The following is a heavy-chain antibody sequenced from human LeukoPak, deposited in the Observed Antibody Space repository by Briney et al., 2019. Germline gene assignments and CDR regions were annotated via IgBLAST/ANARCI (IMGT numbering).Heavy chain of an antibody. Sequence: GGSLRLSCAASGFTFRNYWMGWVRQAPGKGLEWVANTKPDGSAEYYADSVKGRFTISRDNSKNTLYLQMNSLRAEDTAVYYCAKTGPYFDYWGQGTLVTVSS. CDR3: AKTGPYFDY. CDR1: GFTFRNYW. J-gene: IGHJ4*02. CDR2: TKPDGSAE. V-gene: IGHV3-7*03.